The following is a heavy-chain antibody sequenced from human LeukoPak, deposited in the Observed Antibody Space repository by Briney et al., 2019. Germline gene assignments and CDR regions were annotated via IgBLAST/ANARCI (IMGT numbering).Heavy chain of an antibody. D-gene: IGHD3-9*01. CDR1: GYTFTGYY. Sequence: ASVKFSCKASGYTFTGYYMHWVRQAPGQGLEWMGSINPNSGGTNYAQQFQGRVTMNRDTSISTAYMELSRLRSDDTAVYYCARGSTRTYYDILPGQYFDYWGQGTLVTVSS. CDR3: ARGSTRTYYDILPGQYFDY. J-gene: IGHJ4*02. V-gene: IGHV1-2*02. CDR2: INPNSGGT.